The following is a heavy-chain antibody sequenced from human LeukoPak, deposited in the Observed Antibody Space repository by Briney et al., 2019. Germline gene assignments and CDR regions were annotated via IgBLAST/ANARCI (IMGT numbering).Heavy chain of an antibody. V-gene: IGHV3-21*01. J-gene: IGHJ4*02. Sequence: GGSLRLSCAASGFTFSSYSMNWVRQAPGKGLEWVSSISSSSSYIYYADSVKGRFTISRDNAKNSLYLQMNSLRAEDTAVYYCARDSEYYDSSGALDYWGQGTLVTVSS. CDR2: ISSSSSYI. CDR1: GFTFSSYS. CDR3: ARDSEYYDSSGALDY. D-gene: IGHD3-22*01.